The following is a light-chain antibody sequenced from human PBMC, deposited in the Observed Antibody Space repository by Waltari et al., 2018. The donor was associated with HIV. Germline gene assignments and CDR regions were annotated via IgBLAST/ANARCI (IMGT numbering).Light chain of an antibody. J-gene: IGKJ1*01. CDR1: QSVLYNSNNKNH. Sequence: DIVMTQSPDSLAVSLGERATINCKSSQSVLYNSNNKNHLAWYQQKPGQPPKLLIYWAAIRESGVPDRFSGSGSGTDFTLTISSLQAEDVAVYYCHQYYSKVWTFGQGTKVEIK. V-gene: IGKV4-1*01. CDR3: HQYYSKVWT. CDR2: WAA.